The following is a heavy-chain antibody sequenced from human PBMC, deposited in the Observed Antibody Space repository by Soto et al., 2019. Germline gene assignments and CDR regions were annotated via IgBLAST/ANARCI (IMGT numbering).Heavy chain of an antibody. J-gene: IGHJ5*02. Sequence: SETLSLTCTVSGGSISSYYWSWIRQPPGKGLEWIGYIYYSGSTNYNPSLKSRVTISVDTSKNQFSLKLSSVTAADTAVYYCARSYGDLPPGNWFDPWGQGTLVTVSS. V-gene: IGHV4-59*08. CDR1: GGSISSYY. D-gene: IGHD4-17*01. CDR2: IYYSGST. CDR3: ARSYGDLPPGNWFDP.